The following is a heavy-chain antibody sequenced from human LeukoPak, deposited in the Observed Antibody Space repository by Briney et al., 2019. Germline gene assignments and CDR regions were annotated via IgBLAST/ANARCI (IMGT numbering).Heavy chain of an antibody. CDR2: INPNSGGT. V-gene: IGHV1-2*02. CDR1: GYTFTGYY. D-gene: IGHD3-22*01. Sequence: ASVKVSCKASGYTFTGYYMHWVRQAPGQGLEWMGWINPNSGGTNYAQKFQGRVTMTRDTSISTAYMELSGLRSDDTAVYYCARDLLPKYYYDSSGYYTPNYWGQGTLVTVSS. CDR3: ARDLLPKYYYDSSGYYTPNY. J-gene: IGHJ4*02.